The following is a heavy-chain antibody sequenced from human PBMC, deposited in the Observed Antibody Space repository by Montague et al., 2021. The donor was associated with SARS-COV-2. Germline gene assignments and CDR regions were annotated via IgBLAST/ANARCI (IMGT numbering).Heavy chain of an antibody. V-gene: IGHV4-59*01. D-gene: IGHD3-3*01. Sequence: SETLSLTCTVSGGSISSYYWSWIRQPPGKGLEWIGYIYYSGSTNYNPSLKSRVTISVDTSKNQFSLKLSSVTAADTAAYYCARDKPDYDFWPGYGMDVWGQGTTVTVSS. CDR2: IYYSGST. J-gene: IGHJ6*02. CDR1: GGSISSYY. CDR3: ARDKPDYDFWPGYGMDV.